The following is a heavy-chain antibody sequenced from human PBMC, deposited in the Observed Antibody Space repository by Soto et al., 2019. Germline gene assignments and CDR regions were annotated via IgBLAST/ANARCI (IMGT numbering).Heavy chain of an antibody. J-gene: IGHJ6*02. CDR3: AKDQGEGISYYYYGMDV. CDR1: GFTFSSYA. V-gene: IGHV3-23*01. CDR2: ISGSGGST. Sequence: GGSLRLSYAASGFTFSSYAMSWVLQAPGKGLEWVSAISGSGGSTYYADSVKGRFTISRDNSKNTLYLQMNSLRAEDTAVYYCAKDQGEGISYYYYGMDVWGQGTTVTVSS.